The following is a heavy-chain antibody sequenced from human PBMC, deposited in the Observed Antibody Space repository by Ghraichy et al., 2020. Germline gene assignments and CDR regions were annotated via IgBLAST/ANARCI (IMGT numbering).Heavy chain of an antibody. CDR3: ARDSQTSGID. V-gene: IGHV4-31*03. CDR2: FYYTGST. Sequence: SETLSLTCTVSGDSIRSADYYWSWIRQHPGKGLEWIGYFYYTGSTYYSPSLKSRVTIFVDPSKIQFSLKLSSVTAADTAVYYCARDSQTSGIDWGQGTLVTVSS. CDR1: GDSIRSADYY. D-gene: IGHD1-14*01. J-gene: IGHJ4*02.